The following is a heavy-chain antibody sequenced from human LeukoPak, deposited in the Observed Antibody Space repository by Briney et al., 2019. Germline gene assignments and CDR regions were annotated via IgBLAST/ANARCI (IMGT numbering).Heavy chain of an antibody. J-gene: IGHJ4*02. CDR3: VREYHGGYFDF. D-gene: IGHD3-16*01. V-gene: IGHV1-46*03. Sequence: ASVKVSCKASGYIFTSYYMHWVRQAPGQGLEWLGVVYPSAGTSDPAQRFRARITLSDDTSTSTAYMELRSLKSEDTAIYFCVREYHGGYFDFWGQGTLVTGSS. CDR2: VYPSAGTS. CDR1: GYIFTSYY.